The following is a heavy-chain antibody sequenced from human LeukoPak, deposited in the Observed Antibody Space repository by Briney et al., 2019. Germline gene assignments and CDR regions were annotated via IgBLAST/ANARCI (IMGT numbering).Heavy chain of an antibody. CDR3: VRHGESGRHHAYFDY. CDR2: SYYSGGT. CDR1: GGSLNNYY. V-gene: IGHV4-59*08. D-gene: IGHD3-10*01. Sequence: PSETLSLTCTVSGGSLNNYYWGWIRQAAGGGLEWLAYSYYSGGTNYSSSLKSRVTISVDTSKNQFSLKVTSVTAGDTAIYYCVRHGESGRHHAYFDYWGHGALVTVSS. J-gene: IGHJ4*01.